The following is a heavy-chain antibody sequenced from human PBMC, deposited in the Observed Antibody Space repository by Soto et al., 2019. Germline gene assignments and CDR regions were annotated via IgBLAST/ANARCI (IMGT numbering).Heavy chain of an antibody. J-gene: IGHJ4*02. D-gene: IGHD6-19*01. CDR3: ASGLITVAGTRSY. CDR2: AKSDGSST. CDR1: GFTFSNYW. Sequence: GGSLRLSCVGSGFTFSNYWMHWVRQAPGKGLEWVSRAKSDGSSTSYADSVKGRFTISRDNAKNTLYLQMNSLRADDTAVYYCASGLITVAGTRSYWGPGTLVTVSS. V-gene: IGHV3-74*01.